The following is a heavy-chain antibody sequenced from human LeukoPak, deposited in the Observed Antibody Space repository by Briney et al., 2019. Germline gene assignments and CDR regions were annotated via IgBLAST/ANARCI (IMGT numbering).Heavy chain of an antibody. CDR2: IYWNDDK. J-gene: IGHJ6*03. V-gene: IGHV2-5*01. CDR3: AHSTNKPYCSSTSCYTQGGYYYYMDV. D-gene: IGHD2-2*02. CDR1: GFSLSTSGVG. Sequence: SGPTLVNPTQTLTLTCTFSGFSLSTSGVGVGWIRQPPGKALEWLALIYWNDDKRYSPSLKSRLTITKDTSKNQVALTMTNMDPVDTATYYCAHSTNKPYCSSTSCYTQGGYYYYMDVWGKGTTVTVSS.